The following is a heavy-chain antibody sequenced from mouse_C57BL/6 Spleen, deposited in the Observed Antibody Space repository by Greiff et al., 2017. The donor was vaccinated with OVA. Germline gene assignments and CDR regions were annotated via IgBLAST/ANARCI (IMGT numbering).Heavy chain of an antibody. CDR1: GFSLTSYG. V-gene: IGHV2-6*01. D-gene: IGHD2-14*01. J-gene: IGHJ3*01. CDR3: ASRGTGAWFAY. Sequence: QVQLKQSGPGLVAPSQSLSITCTVSGFSLTSYGVDWVRQSPGKGLECLGVILGVGSTNYNSALKSRLSSSKDNSKSQVVLKMNSLQTEDTAMYYCASRGTGAWFAYWGQGTLVTVSA. CDR2: ILGVGST.